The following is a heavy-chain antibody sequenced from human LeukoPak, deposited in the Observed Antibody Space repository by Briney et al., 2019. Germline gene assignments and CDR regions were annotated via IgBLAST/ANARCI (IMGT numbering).Heavy chain of an antibody. J-gene: IGHJ4*02. CDR2: ISYDGSKN. CDR3: ASRNLPYSSDWYYFDY. CDR1: GFTFSSYG. V-gene: IGHV3-30*03. D-gene: IGHD6-13*01. Sequence: GGSLRLSCAASGFTFSSYGMHWVRQAPGKGLEWVAVISYDGSKNYYADSVKGRFTISRDNSKNTLYLQMNSLRTADTAVYYCASRNLPYSSDWYYFDYWGQGTLVTVSS.